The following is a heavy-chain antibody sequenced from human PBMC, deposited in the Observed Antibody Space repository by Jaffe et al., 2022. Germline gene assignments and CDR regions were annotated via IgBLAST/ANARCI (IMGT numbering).Heavy chain of an antibody. CDR3: ARSTVVTGPYYFDY. CDR2: IYHSGST. V-gene: IGHV4-38-2*01. CDR1: GYSISSGYY. J-gene: IGHJ4*02. D-gene: IGHD4-17*01. Sequence: QVQLQESGPGLVKPSETLSLTCAVSGYSISSGYYWGWIRQPPGKGLEWIGSIYHSGSTYYNPSLKSRVTISVDTSKNQFSLKLSSVTAADTAVYYCARSTVVTGPYYFDYWGQGTLVTVSS.